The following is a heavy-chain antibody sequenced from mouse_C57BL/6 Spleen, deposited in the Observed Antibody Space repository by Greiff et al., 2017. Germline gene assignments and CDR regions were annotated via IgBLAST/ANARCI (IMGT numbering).Heavy chain of an antibody. CDR3: ARGGPPGLAY. V-gene: IGHV1-69*01. CDR1: GYTFTSYW. Sequence: QVQLQQPGAELVMPGASVKLSCKASGYTFTSYWMHWVKQRPGQGLEWIGEIDPSDSYTNYNQKFKGKSTLTVDKSSSTAYMQLSSLTSEDSAVYYCARGGPPGLAYWGQGTLVTVSA. CDR2: IDPSDSYT. J-gene: IGHJ3*01.